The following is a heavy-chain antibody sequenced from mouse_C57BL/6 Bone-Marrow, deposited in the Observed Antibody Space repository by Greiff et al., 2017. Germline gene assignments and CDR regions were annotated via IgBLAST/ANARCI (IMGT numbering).Heavy chain of an antibody. V-gene: IGHV1-55*01. CDR2: IYPGSGST. J-gene: IGHJ4*01. CDR3: ARRRGDGRYAMDY. Sequence: QVQLQQPGAELVKPGASVKMSCKASGYTFTSYWITWVKQRPGQGLEWIGDIYPGSGSTNYNEKFKSKATLTVDTSSSTAYMQLSSLTSEDSAVNYCARRRGDGRYAMDYWGQGTSVTVSS. D-gene: IGHD2-3*01. CDR1: GYTFTSYW.